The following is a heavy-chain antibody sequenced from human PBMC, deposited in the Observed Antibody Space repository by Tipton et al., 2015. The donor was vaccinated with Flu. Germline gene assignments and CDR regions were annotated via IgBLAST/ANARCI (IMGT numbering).Heavy chain of an antibody. CDR3: ARGSGSGTDVTFYF. D-gene: IGHD3-10*01. CDR1: GGSMSSYY. V-gene: IGHV4-4*07. CDR2: MYTSGST. Sequence: TLSLTCTVSGGSMSSYYWAWIRQPAGKGLEWIGRMYTSGSTKYNPSLESRVTMSVGTSKNQFSLKLSSVTAADTAVYYCARGSGSGTDVTFYFWGQGTLVTVSS. J-gene: IGHJ4*02.